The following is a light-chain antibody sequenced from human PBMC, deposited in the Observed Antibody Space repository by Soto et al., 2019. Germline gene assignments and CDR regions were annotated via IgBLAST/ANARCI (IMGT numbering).Light chain of an antibody. Sequence: IQLTQSPSSLSASVGDRVTITCRASQGVSRYLVWYQQKPGTAPKPLIYRASTLQSGVPSRFSGSGHGTDFTLTIDGLQPEDFATYYCQQVDSYPRTFGQGTKLDI. CDR1: QGVSRY. V-gene: IGKV1-9*01. J-gene: IGKJ2*01. CDR2: RAS. CDR3: QQVDSYPRT.